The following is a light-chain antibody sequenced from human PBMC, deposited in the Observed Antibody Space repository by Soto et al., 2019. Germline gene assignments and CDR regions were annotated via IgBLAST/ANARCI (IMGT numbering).Light chain of an antibody. CDR1: QSISSY. CDR2: AAS. V-gene: IGKV1-39*01. CDR3: QQSYSTPYT. J-gene: IGKJ2*01. Sequence: DIQMTQSPSSLSASVGDRVTITCRASQSISSYLNWYQQKPGKAPKLLIYAASSLQSGVPSRFSGSGSGTDVTLTINSLQPEDFATYYCQQSYSTPYTFGQGTKLEIK.